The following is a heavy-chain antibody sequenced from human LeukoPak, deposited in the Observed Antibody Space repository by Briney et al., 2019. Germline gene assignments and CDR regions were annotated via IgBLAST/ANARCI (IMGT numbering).Heavy chain of an antibody. CDR2: ISAYNGNT. CDR3: ARRTLNILTGYHGVFDY. CDR1: GYTFTSYG. D-gene: IGHD3-9*01. Sequence: ASVKVSCKASGYTFTSYGISWVRQAPGQGLEWMGWISAYNGNTNYAQKLQGRVTMTTDTSMSTAYMELRSLRSDDTAVYYCARRTLNILTGYHGVFDYWGQGTLATVSS. V-gene: IGHV1-18*01. J-gene: IGHJ4*02.